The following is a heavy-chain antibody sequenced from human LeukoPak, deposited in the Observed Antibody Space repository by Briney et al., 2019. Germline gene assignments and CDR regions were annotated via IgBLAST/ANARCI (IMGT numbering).Heavy chain of an antibody. CDR3: ARIEMRWLQSVHFDY. CDR1: GFTFSTHA. D-gene: IGHD5-24*01. J-gene: IGHJ4*02. Sequence: GGSLRLSCAASGFTFSTHAMSWVRQAPGTGLEWVSASPGSGVSTYYAPSVKGRFTISGDNSKNTLYLQMNTLGAEDTAVYYCARIEMRWLQSVHFDYWGQGTLVTVSS. V-gene: IGHV3-23*01. CDR2: SPGSGVST.